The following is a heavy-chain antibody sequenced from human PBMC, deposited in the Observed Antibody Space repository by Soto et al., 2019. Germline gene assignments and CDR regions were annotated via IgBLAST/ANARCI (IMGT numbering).Heavy chain of an antibody. CDR1: GGSISSYY. J-gene: IGHJ1*01. Sequence: QVQLQESGPGLVKPSETLSLTCTVSGGSISSYYWSWIRQPPGKGLEWIGYIYYSGSTNYNPSLKGRVTISVDTSKNQFSLKLSSVTAADTAVYYCASGNYDYIWGSYRPAEYFQHWGQGTLVTVSS. V-gene: IGHV4-59*01. CDR2: IYYSGST. D-gene: IGHD3-16*02. CDR3: ASGNYDYIWGSYRPAEYFQH.